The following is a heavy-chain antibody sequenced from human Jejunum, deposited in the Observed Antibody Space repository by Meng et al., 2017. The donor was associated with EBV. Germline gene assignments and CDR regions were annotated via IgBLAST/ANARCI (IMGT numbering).Heavy chain of an antibody. Sequence: EVQPVEAGGDLIQPGGSLRLSCAASGFSVKNNYMSWVRQAPGKGLEWVSVIYSGGNTYYADSVKGRFTISRDDSKNTVFLQMNSLRAEDTAVYYCARGGEPDYWGQGTLVTVSS. D-gene: IGHD3-10*01. V-gene: IGHV3-53*01. CDR1: GFSVKNNY. J-gene: IGHJ4*02. CDR2: IYSGGNT. CDR3: ARGGEPDY.